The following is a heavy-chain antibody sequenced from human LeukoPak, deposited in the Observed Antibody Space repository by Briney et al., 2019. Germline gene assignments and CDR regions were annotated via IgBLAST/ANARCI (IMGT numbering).Heavy chain of an antibody. CDR3: ARLKCISTTCPSRYVMDV. D-gene: IGHD2-2*01. CDR1: GGSISSYY. CDR2: IYYSGST. J-gene: IGHJ6*02. V-gene: IGHV4-59*01. Sequence: PSETLSLTCSVSGGSISSYYWSWIRQPPGKGLEYIGYIYYSGSTNYNPSLKSRVTISVDTSKDQFSLNLTSVTAAYTAVYYCARLKCISTTCPSRYVMDVWGQGTTVTVSS.